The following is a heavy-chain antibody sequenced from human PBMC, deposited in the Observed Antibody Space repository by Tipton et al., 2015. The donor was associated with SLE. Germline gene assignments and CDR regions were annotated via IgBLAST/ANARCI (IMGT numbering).Heavy chain of an antibody. Sequence: TLSLTCTVSGGSISSGSYYWSWIRQPAGKGLEWIGRIYTSGSTNYNPSLKSRVTISVDTSKNQFSLKLSSVTAADTAVYYCAARGVWFGIGIEYFQHWGQGTLVTVSS. J-gene: IGHJ1*01. V-gene: IGHV4-61*02. D-gene: IGHD3-10*01. CDR1: GGSISSGSYY. CDR2: IYTSGST. CDR3: AARGVWFGIGIEYFQH.